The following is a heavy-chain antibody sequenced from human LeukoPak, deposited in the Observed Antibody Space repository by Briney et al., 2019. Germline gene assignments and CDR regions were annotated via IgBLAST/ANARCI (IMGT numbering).Heavy chain of an antibody. D-gene: IGHD3-22*01. CDR1: GFTFSGYC. J-gene: IGHJ4*02. CDR3: ARSVYDSGGYYRVLDY. V-gene: IGHV3-74*01. Sequence: GGSLRISCAASGFTFSGYCMRWVRHAPGKGLGWVSCIDSDGSTTSYAHSAKGRFTISRDNAKNTLFLQMNSLRAEDTAAYYCARSVYDSGGYYRVLDYWGQGTLVTVSS. CDR2: IDSDGSTT.